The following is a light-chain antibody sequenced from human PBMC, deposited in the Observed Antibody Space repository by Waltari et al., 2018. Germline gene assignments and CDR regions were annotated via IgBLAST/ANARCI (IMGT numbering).Light chain of an antibody. CDR2: GQD. V-gene: IGLV3-19*01. CDR1: SLRRYY. J-gene: IGLJ3*02. Sequence: SSELTQDPAVSVALGRTVSITCQGDSLRRYYASWYQQRPGQAPILILYGQDNRPSGIPDRFSGSTSGNTASLTITGAQAEDEADYYCLSRDTTSTRVFGGGTRLTV. CDR3: LSRDTTSTRV.